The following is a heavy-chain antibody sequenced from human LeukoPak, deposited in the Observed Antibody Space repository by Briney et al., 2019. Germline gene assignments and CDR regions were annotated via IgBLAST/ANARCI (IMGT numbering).Heavy chain of an antibody. CDR2: IYHSGST. J-gene: IGHJ4*02. CDR1: GYSISSGYY. Sequence: SETLSLTCTVSGYSISSGYYWGWIRQPPGKGLEWIGSIYHSGSTYYNPSLKSRVTISVDTSKNQFSLKLSSVTAADTAVYYCARDTVPAAIVDYWDQGTLVTVSS. CDR3: ARDTVPAAIVDY. V-gene: IGHV4-38-2*02. D-gene: IGHD2-2*02.